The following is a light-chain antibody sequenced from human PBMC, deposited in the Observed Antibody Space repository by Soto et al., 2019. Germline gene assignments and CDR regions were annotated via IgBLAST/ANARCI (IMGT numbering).Light chain of an antibody. CDR3: SSYTTTDTYV. CDR2: DIS. CDR1: SSDVGSPYNY. Sequence: QSALTQPASVSGSPVQSITISCTGTSSDVGSPYNYVSWLQQHPGKAPKLMIYDISNRPSGISNRFSGSKSGNTASLTISGLQAEDEGDYYCSSYTTTDTYVFGPGTKLTVL. J-gene: IGLJ1*01. V-gene: IGLV2-14*03.